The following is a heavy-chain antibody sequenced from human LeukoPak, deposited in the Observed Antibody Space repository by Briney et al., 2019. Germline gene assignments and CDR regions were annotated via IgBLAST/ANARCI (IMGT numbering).Heavy chain of an antibody. J-gene: IGHJ4*02. CDR1: GFTFSSYW. D-gene: IGHD1-26*01. CDR2: INSDASST. V-gene: IGHV3-74*01. CDR3: ARERILVGATATDYFDY. Sequence: RGSLRLSCAASGFTFSSYWMHWVRQAPGKGLVWVSRINSDASSTSYADSVKGRFTISRDNAENTLYLQMNSLRAEDTAVYYCARERILVGATATDYFDYWGQGTLVTVSS.